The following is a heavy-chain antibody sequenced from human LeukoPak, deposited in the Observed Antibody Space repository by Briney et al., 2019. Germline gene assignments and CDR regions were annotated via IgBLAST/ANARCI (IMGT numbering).Heavy chain of an antibody. J-gene: IGHJ4*02. CDR1: GGTSSSYT. D-gene: IGHD3-9*01. CDR2: IIPILGIA. V-gene: IGHV1-69*02. CDR3: ATGVLRYFDWWNY. Sequence: SVKVSCKASGGTSSSYTISWVRQAPGQGLEWMGRIIPILGIANYAQKFQGRVTITADKSTSTAYMELSSLRSEDTAVYYCATGVLRYFDWWNYWGQGTLVTVSS.